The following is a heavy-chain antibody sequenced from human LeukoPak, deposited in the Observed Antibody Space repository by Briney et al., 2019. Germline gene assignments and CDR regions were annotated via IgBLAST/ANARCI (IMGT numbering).Heavy chain of an antibody. J-gene: IGHJ5*02. CDR1: GGTFSSYA. D-gene: IGHD3-22*01. CDR2: IIPIFGTA. Sequence: ASVKVSCKASGGTFSSYAISWVRQAPGQGLEWMGGIIPIFGTANYAQKFQGRVTITADESTSTAYMELSSLRSEDTAVYYCGASTYYYDSSGSEGYNWFDPWGQGTLVTVSS. V-gene: IGHV1-69*13. CDR3: GASTYYYDSSGSEGYNWFDP.